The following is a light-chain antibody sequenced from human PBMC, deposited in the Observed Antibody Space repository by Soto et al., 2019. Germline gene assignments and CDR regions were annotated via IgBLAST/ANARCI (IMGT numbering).Light chain of an antibody. CDR3: QQYNAYPLT. CDR2: KAS. V-gene: IGKV1-5*03. CDR1: QTINSW. Sequence: DIQMTQSPSTLSASVGDRVTITCRASQTINSWLAWYQQKPGKAPKLLMYKASTLESGVPSRFSGSGSGTEFTLTISSLQPDDFATYYCQQYNAYPLTVGGGTKVEI. J-gene: IGKJ4*01.